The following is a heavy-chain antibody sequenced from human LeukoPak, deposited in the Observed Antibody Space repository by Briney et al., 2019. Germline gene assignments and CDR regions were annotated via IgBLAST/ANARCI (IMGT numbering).Heavy chain of an antibody. CDR3: ARDGISSLVRGVIGNFDY. V-gene: IGHV3-53*01. Sequence: QTGGSLRLSCAASGFTVSSNYMSWVRQAPGKGLEWVSVIYSGGSTYYADSVKGRFTISRDNAKNSLYLQMNSLRAEDTAVYYCARDGISSLVRGVIGNFDYWGQGTLVTVSS. CDR1: GFTVSSNY. D-gene: IGHD3-10*01. J-gene: IGHJ4*02. CDR2: IYSGGST.